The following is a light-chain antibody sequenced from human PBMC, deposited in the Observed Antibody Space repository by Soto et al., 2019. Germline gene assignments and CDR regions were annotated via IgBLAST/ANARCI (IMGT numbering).Light chain of an antibody. Sequence: QSVLTQPRSVSGSPGQSVTISYTGTSSDVGGYNYVSWYQQHPGKAPKLMIYDVSKRPSGVPDRFSGSKSGNTASLTISGLQAEDEADYYFCSYAGSYTLYVFGTGTKVTVL. J-gene: IGLJ1*01. CDR1: SSDVGGYNY. V-gene: IGLV2-11*01. CDR3: CSYAGSYTLYV. CDR2: DVS.